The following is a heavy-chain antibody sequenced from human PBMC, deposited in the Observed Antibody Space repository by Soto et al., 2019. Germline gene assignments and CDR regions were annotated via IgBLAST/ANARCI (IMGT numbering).Heavy chain of an antibody. CDR1: GGSVSSGSYY. V-gene: IGHV4-61*01. J-gene: IGHJ6*02. D-gene: IGHD3-3*01. CDR3: ARDRAAIFGGYYYYGMDV. CDR2: IYYSGST. Sequence: PSETLSLTCTVSGGSVSSGSYYWSWIRQPPGKGLEWIGYIYYSGSTNYNPSLKSRVTISVDTSKNQFSLKLSSVTAADTAVYYCARDRAAIFGGYYYYGMDVWGQGNTVTVSS.